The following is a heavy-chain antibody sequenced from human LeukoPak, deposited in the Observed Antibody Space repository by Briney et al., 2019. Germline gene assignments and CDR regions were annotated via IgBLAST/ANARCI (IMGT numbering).Heavy chain of an antibody. CDR2: ISAYNGNT. J-gene: IGHJ3*02. Sequence: ASVKVSCKASGYTFTSYGISWVRQAPGQGLEWMGWISAYNGNTNYAQKLQGRVTMTTDTSTSTAYMELRSLRSDDTAVYYCARVGPPNCTNGVCYFNEYAFDIWGQGTMVTVSS. V-gene: IGHV1-18*01. CDR1: GYTFTSYG. CDR3: ARVGPPNCTNGVCYFNEYAFDI. D-gene: IGHD2-8*01.